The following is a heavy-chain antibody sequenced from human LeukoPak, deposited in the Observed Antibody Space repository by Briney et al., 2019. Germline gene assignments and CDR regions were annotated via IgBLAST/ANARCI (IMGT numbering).Heavy chain of an antibody. CDR2: INPSGGIT. Sequence: ASAKVSCKASGYIFTNYYVHWIRRAPGQRFEWMGLINPSGGITSYAPNFEGRVSMTTDTSTRTIYMELSSLRFDDTAVYYCARDDDNKVFDPWGQGTLVTVSS. CDR1: GYIFTNYY. CDR3: ARDDDNKVFDP. J-gene: IGHJ5*02. V-gene: IGHV1-46*01. D-gene: IGHD3-22*01.